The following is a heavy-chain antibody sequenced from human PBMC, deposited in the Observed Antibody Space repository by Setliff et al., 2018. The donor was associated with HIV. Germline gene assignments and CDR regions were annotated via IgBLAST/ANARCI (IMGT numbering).Heavy chain of an antibody. CDR3: ARAGPRDLYYFDY. Sequence: PGGSLRLSCTTSGFTFGDYAFSWVRQAPGKGLEWVSVIYSGGSTYYADSVKGRFTISRDNSKNTLYLQMNSLRAEDTAVYYCARAGPRDLYYFDYWGQGTLVTVSS. CDR1: GFTFGDYA. V-gene: IGHV3-66*01. CDR2: IYSGGST. J-gene: IGHJ4*02.